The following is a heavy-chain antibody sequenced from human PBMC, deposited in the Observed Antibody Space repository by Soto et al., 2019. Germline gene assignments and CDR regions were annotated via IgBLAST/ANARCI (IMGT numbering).Heavy chain of an antibody. D-gene: IGHD3-10*01. CDR2: IDPTEFYI. CDR3: AIWFGELLPPYGMDV. V-gene: IGHV5-10-1*01. J-gene: IGHJ6*02. CDR1: GYSFASYW. Sequence: PGESLKISCQTSGYSFASYWISWVRQVPGKGLEWMGRIDPTEFYINYSPSFQGHVTMSVDKSISTAYLEWRSLKASDTAMYYCAIWFGELLPPYGMDVWGQGTTVTVSS.